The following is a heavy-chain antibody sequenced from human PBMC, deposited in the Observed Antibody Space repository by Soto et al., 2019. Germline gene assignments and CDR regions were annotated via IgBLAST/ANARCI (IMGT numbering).Heavy chain of an antibody. CDR2: IYWDDDK. V-gene: IGHV2-5*02. CDR1: GFSLSNSGVG. J-gene: IGHJ4*02. Sequence: QITLKESGPTLVKPTQTITLTCTFSGFSLSNSGVGVGWIRQPPGKALEWLALIYWDDDKRYSPSPKSRLTRTKATSKSHLVLTMTNMDPVDTATYYCAHTLDTASDYWGQGTLVTVSS. CDR3: AHTLDTASDY. D-gene: IGHD5-18*01.